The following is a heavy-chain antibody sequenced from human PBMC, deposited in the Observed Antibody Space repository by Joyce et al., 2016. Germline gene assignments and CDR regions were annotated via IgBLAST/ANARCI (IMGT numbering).Heavy chain of an antibody. CDR3: ARTMIVVAPFDY. J-gene: IGHJ4*02. V-gene: IGHV1-46*01. CDR2: INPSNGAT. D-gene: IGHD3-22*01. Sequence: QVQLVQSGAEVKKPGASVKVSCKASGYSFTNYYMHWVRQAPGQGPEWVGIINPSNGATTYAQKFQGRVTMTSDTSTSTVYMEWSSLRSEDTAVYYCARTMIVVAPFDYWGQGTLVTVAS. CDR1: GYSFTNYY.